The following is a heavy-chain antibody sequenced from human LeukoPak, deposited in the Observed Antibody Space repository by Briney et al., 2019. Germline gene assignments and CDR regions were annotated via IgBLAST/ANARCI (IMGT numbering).Heavy chain of an antibody. V-gene: IGHV5-51*01. D-gene: IGHD6-13*01. Sequence: ESLKISCKDSGYSFSSYWIAWVRQMPGKGLEWMGIIYPADSNTKYSPSFQGQVTISADKSISTAYLQWSSLKASDTAMYYCARQTAGYFDPWGQGTLVTVSS. CDR1: GYSFSSYW. CDR2: IYPADSNT. CDR3: ARQTAGYFDP. J-gene: IGHJ5*02.